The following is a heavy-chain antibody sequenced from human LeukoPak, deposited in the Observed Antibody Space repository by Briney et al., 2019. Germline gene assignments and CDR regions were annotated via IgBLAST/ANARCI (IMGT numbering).Heavy chain of an antibody. Sequence: ASVKVSCKASGYTFTSYGISWVRRAPGQGLEWMGWISAYNGNTNYAQKLQGRVTMTTDTSTSTAYMELRSLRSDDTAVYYCARDGPYDYVWGSYRYCAYWGQGTLVTVSS. D-gene: IGHD3-16*02. J-gene: IGHJ4*02. CDR1: GYTFTSYG. CDR2: ISAYNGNT. V-gene: IGHV1-18*01. CDR3: ARDGPYDYVWGSYRYCAY.